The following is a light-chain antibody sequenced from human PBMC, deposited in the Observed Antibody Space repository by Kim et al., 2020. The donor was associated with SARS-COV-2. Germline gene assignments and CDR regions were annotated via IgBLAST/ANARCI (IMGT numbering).Light chain of an antibody. J-gene: IGLJ3*02. Sequence: SYELTQPPSVSLAPGNTASISCGGKNIGGKNVHWYQQKPGQAPVLVIYFDTDRPSGIPERFSGSNSGDTATLTISGVEAGDEADYYCQVWDSDNDHWVFGGGTKVTVL. CDR3: QVWDSDNDHWV. CDR1: NIGGKN. CDR2: FDT. V-gene: IGLV3-21*01.